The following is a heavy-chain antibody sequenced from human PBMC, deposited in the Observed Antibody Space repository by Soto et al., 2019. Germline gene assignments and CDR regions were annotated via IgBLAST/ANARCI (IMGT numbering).Heavy chain of an antibody. CDR2: ISSSGGTI. CDR3: ARDQVAYGDYENLRYYMDV. CDR1: GFTFSDYY. Sequence: GGSLRLSCAASGFTFSDYYMSWIRQAPGKGLEWVSYISSSGGTIYYADSVKGRFTISRDNAKNSLYLQMNRLRAEDTAVYYCARDQVAYGDYENLRYYMDVWGKGTTVTVSS. D-gene: IGHD4-17*01. V-gene: IGHV3-11*01. J-gene: IGHJ6*03.